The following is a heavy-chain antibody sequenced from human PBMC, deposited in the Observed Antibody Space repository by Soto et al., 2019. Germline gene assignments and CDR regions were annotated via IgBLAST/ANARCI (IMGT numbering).Heavy chain of an antibody. CDR1: GGSVNSHA. D-gene: IGHD4-17*01. CDR2: IIPMFGTP. CDR3: ARSRNVAEFNDYGGNYHGFDI. V-gene: IGHV1-69*01. Sequence: QVQLEQSGAEVKKAGSSVKVSCKAFGGSVNSHAISWVRQAPGQGLELMGGIIPMFGTPTYAQKFQAGVTISSEESTSTVYLDLSSLRSEYTAVYYCARSRNVAEFNDYGGNYHGFDIWGQGTMVTVSS. J-gene: IGHJ3*02.